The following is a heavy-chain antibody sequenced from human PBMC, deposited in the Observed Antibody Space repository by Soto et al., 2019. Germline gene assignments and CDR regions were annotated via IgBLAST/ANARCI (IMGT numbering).Heavy chain of an antibody. CDR1: GFTFSSFW. Sequence: GGSLRLSCAVSGFTFSSFWMHWVRQDPGKGLVWVSRINSDGSITNYADSVKGRFTISRDNAKNTVYLQMNSLRAEDTAVYYCANFNFAAGTMGNYYYMDVWGKGTTVTVSS. CDR2: INSDGSIT. V-gene: IGHV3-74*01. J-gene: IGHJ6*03. CDR3: ANFNFAAGTMGNYYYMDV. D-gene: IGHD6-13*01.